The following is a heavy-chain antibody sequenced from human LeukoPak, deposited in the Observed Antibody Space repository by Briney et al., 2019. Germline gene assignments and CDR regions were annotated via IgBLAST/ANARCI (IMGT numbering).Heavy chain of an antibody. CDR1: GFTFSSYW. V-gene: IGHV3-74*01. D-gene: IGHD6-13*01. J-gene: IGHJ4*02. CDR2: INTDGRSI. CDR3: ARDLAAAQYYFDY. Sequence: GGSLRLSCAASGFTFSSYWMHWVRQAPGKGLVWVSHINTDGRSISYADSVKVRFTVSRDNAKNTLYLQMNSLRADDTAVYYCARDLAAAQYYFDYWGQGTLVTVSS.